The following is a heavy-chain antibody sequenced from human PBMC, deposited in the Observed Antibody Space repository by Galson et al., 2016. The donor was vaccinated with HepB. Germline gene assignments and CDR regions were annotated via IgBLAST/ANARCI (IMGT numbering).Heavy chain of an antibody. V-gene: IGHV3-74*01. CDR2: INGDGSVT. CDR1: GFTFSDYW. CDR3: ARDRGGSAGGYNWFDS. J-gene: IGHJ5*01. D-gene: IGHD2-15*01. Sequence: SLRLSCAASGFTFSDYWMHWVRQAPGKGLMWVSRINGDGSVTDYADSVNGRITISRDNAKNALYMQMNSWRGDDTAVYYCARDRGGSAGGYNWFDSWGQGMLVTVSS.